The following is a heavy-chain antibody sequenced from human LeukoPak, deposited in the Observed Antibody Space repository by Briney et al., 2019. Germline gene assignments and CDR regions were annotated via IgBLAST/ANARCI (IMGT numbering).Heavy chain of an antibody. CDR1: GFTFSSYA. J-gene: IGHJ4*02. CDR2: ISGRGGST. CDR3: AKASGMITFGGVAV. V-gene: IGHV3-23*01. D-gene: IGHD3-16*01. Sequence: PGGSLRLSCAASGFTFSSYAMSWVRQAPGKGLEWVSAISGRGGSTYYADSVKGRFTISRDNSKNTLYLQMNSLRAEDTAVYYCAKASGMITFGGVAVWGQGTLVTVSS.